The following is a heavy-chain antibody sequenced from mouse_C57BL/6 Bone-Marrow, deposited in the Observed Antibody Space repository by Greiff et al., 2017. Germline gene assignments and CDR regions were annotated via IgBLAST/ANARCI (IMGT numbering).Heavy chain of an antibody. CDR3: ARSGPLGRSFDY. D-gene: IGHD4-1*01. Sequence: QVQLQQPGAELVKPGASVKMSCKASGYTFTSYWITWVKPRPGHGLEWIGDIYPTSGRTNYNEKFKSKAILTVDTSSNTAYMQLSNLTSEDSAVFYCARSGPLGRSFDYWGQGTTLTVSS. J-gene: IGHJ2*01. V-gene: IGHV1-55*01. CDR1: GYTFTSYW. CDR2: IYPTSGRT.